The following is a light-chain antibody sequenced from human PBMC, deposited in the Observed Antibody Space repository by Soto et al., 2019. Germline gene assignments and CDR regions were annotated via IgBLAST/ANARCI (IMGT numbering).Light chain of an antibody. V-gene: IGKV1-5*01. CDR3: QQYDSVLGT. Sequence: DIQIAQSPATLSASVGDSVTITCRASQSISHWLAWYQQKPGKAPKFLIYDASSLESGVPSRFSGSGSGTEFTLTISSLQPDDFATYYCQQYDSVLGTFGQGTKV. CDR1: QSISHW. CDR2: DAS. J-gene: IGKJ1*01.